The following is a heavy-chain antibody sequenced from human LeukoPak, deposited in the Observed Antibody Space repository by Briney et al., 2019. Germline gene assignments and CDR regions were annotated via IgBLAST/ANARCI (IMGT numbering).Heavy chain of an antibody. V-gene: IGHV3-23*01. CDR3: AKGRGTTVTTSFGY. D-gene: IGHD4-17*01. CDR2: IGGSVGNT. J-gene: IGHJ4*01. CDR1: GFGFSSYA. Sequence: GGSLRLSCAASGFGFSSYAMSWVRQAPGKGLEWVSGIGGSVGNTYYLDSVKGRFTISRDNSKNTLYLQMISLRAEDTALYYCAKGRGTTVTTSFGYWGQGTLITVSS.